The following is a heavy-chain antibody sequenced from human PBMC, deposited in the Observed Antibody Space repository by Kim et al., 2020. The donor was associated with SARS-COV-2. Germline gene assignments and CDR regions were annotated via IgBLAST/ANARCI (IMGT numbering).Heavy chain of an antibody. D-gene: IGHD2-2*01. CDR3: ARYCSSTSCYHYFDY. J-gene: IGHJ4*02. Sequence: PSLKSRVTISVDTSKNQFSLKLSSVTAADTAVDYCARYCSSTSCYHYFDYWGQGTLVTVSS. V-gene: IGHV4-59*01.